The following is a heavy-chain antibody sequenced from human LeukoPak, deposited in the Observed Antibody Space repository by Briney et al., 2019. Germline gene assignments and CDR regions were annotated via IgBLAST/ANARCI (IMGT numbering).Heavy chain of an antibody. CDR2: LSPYGNS. D-gene: IGHD3-10*01. Sequence: ASVKVSCKASGYTFNNYGISWVRQAPGQGLEWMGWLSPYGNSDYAQRLQGRVTVTTDTSTSAAYMELRNLRSDDTAVYYCARWFYYGSTTYYNFDYWGQGTLVTVSS. CDR1: GYTFNNYG. J-gene: IGHJ4*02. CDR3: ARWFYYGSTTYYNFDY. V-gene: IGHV1-18*01.